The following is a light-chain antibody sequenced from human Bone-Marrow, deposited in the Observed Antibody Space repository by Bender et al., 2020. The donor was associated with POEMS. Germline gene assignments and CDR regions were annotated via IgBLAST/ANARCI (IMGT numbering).Light chain of an antibody. CDR2: EVT. J-gene: IGLJ2*01. V-gene: IGLV2-14*01. CDR1: RSDVAYYDY. Sequence: QSALTQPASVSGSPGQSITISCTGTRSDVAYYDYVSWFQQYSGKAPKLIIYEVTNRPSGISSCFSGSKSGNTASLTISGLQAEDEADYYCTSYTSNSTVVFGGGTKLTVL. CDR3: TSYTSNSTVV.